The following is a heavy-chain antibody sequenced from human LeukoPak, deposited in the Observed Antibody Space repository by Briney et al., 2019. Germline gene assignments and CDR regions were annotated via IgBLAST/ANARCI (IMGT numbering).Heavy chain of an antibody. Sequence: ASVKVSCKASGYTFTGYYMHWVRQAPGQGLEWMAWINPNSGGTYYAQNFHDRITMTRDTSISTAYMELSRLRSDDTAIYYCARANALYCSSTSCLFDCWGQGTLVTVSS. J-gene: IGHJ4*02. V-gene: IGHV1-2*02. CDR2: INPNSGGT. D-gene: IGHD2-2*01. CDR3: ARANALYCSSTSCLFDC. CDR1: GYTFTGYY.